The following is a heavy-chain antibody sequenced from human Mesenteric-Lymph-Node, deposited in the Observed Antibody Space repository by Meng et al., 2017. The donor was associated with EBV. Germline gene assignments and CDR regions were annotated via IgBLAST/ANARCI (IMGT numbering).Heavy chain of an antibody. CDR2: ISPYNDNT. Sequence: QVNLVQSGAEVKKPGASVKVPCKASGYTFTTHVISWVRQAPGQGLEWMGWISPYNDNTNSAQKFQGRVTMTIDTSTRTAYLELRSLRADDTAMYYCARSFAAAAKFDYWGQGTLVTVSS. CDR1: GYTFTTHV. V-gene: IGHV1-18*01. D-gene: IGHD6-13*01. CDR3: ARSFAAAAKFDY. J-gene: IGHJ4*02.